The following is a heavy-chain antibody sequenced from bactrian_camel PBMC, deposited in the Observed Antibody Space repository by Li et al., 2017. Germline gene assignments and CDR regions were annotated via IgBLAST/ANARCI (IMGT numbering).Heavy chain of an antibody. CDR1: GRTYSKWC. Sequence: HVQLVESGGGLVQPGGSLRLSCAASGRTYSKWCMGWFRQVPGKEREGIATIDSSGSTAYADSVKGRFTISKVNAESTLYLQMNSLKPEDTAIYYCAADQVDCESAWQYGMDHWGKGTQVTVS. V-gene: IGHV3S53*01. J-gene: IGHJ7*01. D-gene: IGHD2*01. CDR2: IDSSGST.